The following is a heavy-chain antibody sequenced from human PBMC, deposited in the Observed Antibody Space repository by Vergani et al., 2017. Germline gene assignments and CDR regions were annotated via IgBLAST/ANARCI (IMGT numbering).Heavy chain of an antibody. CDR1: GDSISSYY. D-gene: IGHD2-21*01. Sequence: QVQLQESGPGLVKPSETLSLTCTVSGDSISSYYWSWIRQPPGKGLEWIGYIYHSGSTNYNPSLMSRVSMSVDTSRTKFSLRLSSVTAADTAMYYCARFVGYPSPYFDYWGQGTLVTVSS. V-gene: IGHV4-59*01. CDR2: IYHSGST. CDR3: ARFVGYPSPYFDY. J-gene: IGHJ4*02.